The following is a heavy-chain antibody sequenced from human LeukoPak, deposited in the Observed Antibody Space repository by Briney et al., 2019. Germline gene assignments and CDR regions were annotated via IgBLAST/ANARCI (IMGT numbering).Heavy chain of an antibody. J-gene: IGHJ5*02. V-gene: IGHV1-2*02. CDR3: ARDHSVSYFDCFDP. CDR1: GYTFTGYY. Sequence: ASVKVSCKASGYTFTGYYMHWVGQAPGQGREWMGWINPNSGGTNYAQKFQGRVTMTRYTSISTAYMELSRLRADDTAVYYCARDHSVSYFDCFDPWGQGTLVTVSS. CDR2: INPNSGGT. D-gene: IGHD1-26*01.